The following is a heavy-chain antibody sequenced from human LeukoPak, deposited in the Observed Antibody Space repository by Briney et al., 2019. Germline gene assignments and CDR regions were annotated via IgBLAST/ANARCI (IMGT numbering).Heavy chain of an antibody. V-gene: IGHV4-34*01. D-gene: IGHD1-1*01. CDR1: GGSFSGYY. Sequence: SETLSLTCAVYGGSFSGYYWSWIRQPPGKGLEWIGEINHSRNTNYNPSLKSRVTISVDTSKNQFSLKLSCVTAADTAVYYCARGSVDNCNDRCFDPWGQGTLVTVSS. CDR3: ARGSVDNCNDRCFDP. CDR2: INHSRNT. J-gene: IGHJ5*02.